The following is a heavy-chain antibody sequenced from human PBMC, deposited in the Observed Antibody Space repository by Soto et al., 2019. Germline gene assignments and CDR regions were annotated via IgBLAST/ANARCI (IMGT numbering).Heavy chain of an antibody. Sequence: GALRLLWCGFGFNLSHERNSLIRHAPGKGLEWFSDLSSSGSTIYYADSVKGRFTISRDNAKNSLYLQMNSLRAEDTAVYYCARDVNDCGEIDYWGQGTLVTVSS. CDR1: GFNLSHER. CDR3: ARDVNDCGEIDY. D-gene: IGHD4-17*01. CDR2: LSSSGSTI. J-gene: IGHJ4*02. V-gene: IGHV3-11*01.